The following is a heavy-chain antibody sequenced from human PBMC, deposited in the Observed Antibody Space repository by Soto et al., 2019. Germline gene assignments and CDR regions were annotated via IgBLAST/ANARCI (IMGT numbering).Heavy chain of an antibody. D-gene: IGHD5-18*01. J-gene: IGHJ6*02. CDR2: IYYGGST. CDR3: ARDPRGYTYGVGYSPSGMDG. Sequence: PGGSLRLSCAVSGFTVSTNYMGWVRQAPGKGLEWVSIIYYGGSTYYADSVKGRFTISRDNSKNTLYLQMNSLRAEDTAVYYCARDPRGYTYGVGYSPSGMDGWGQGTTVTVS. CDR1: GFTVSTNY. V-gene: IGHV3-53*01.